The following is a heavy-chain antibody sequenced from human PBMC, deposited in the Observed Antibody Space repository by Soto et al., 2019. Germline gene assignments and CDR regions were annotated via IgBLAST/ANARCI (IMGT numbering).Heavy chain of an antibody. CDR2: ILHDGSAE. V-gene: IGHV3-30*03. CDR3: ARSRDGYNFYFYYGMDG. CDR1: GFIFTSYG. J-gene: IGHJ6*02. Sequence: GSLRLSCAASGFIFTSYGMHWVRQAPGKGLEWMALILHDGSAEYYADSVKGRFTISRDNSKNTLYLQMNSLTAEDTAVYYCARSRDGYNFYFYYGMDGWGQGTTVTVSS. D-gene: IGHD5-12*01.